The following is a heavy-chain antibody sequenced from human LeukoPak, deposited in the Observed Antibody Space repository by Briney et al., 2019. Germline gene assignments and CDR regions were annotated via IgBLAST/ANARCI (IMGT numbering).Heavy chain of an antibody. V-gene: IGHV1-18*04. CDR1: GYTFTCYY. Sequence: ASVKVSCKASGYTFTCYYMHWVRQAPGQGLEWMGWISAYNGNTNYAQKLQGRVTMTTDTSTSTAYMELRSLRSDDTAVYYCARDHRSSSWYLWFDPWGQGTLVTVSS. CDR3: ARDHRSSSWYLWFDP. CDR2: ISAYNGNT. D-gene: IGHD6-13*01. J-gene: IGHJ5*02.